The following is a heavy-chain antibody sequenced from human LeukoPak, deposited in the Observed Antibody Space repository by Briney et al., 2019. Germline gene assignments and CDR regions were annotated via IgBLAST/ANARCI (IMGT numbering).Heavy chain of an antibody. V-gene: IGHV3-23*01. CDR1: GFTFSSYA. CDR2: ISGSGGST. Sequence: PGGSLRLSCAASGFTFSSYAMSWVRQAPGKGLEWVSAISGSGGSTYYADSVKGRFTISRDNSKNTLYLQMNSLRAEDTAVYYCAKDQEKSLYYGSGSRKPYDYWGQGTLVTVSS. D-gene: IGHD3-10*01. CDR3: AKDQEKSLYYGSGSRKPYDY. J-gene: IGHJ4*02.